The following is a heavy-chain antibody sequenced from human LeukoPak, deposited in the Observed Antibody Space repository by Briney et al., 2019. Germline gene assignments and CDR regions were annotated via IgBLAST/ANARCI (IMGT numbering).Heavy chain of an antibody. D-gene: IGHD4-17*01. CDR3: ARYDYGDYAFDI. V-gene: IGHV4-30-2*01. CDR1: GGTISSGGYS. J-gene: IGHJ3*02. CDR2: IHDSGNA. Sequence: SETLSLTCAVSGGTISSGGYSWSWIRQPPGKGLEWIGYIHDSGNAYYNPSLKSRVAISLDRSKDQFSLRLSSVTVADTAMYYCARYDYGDYAFDIWGQGTMVTVSS.